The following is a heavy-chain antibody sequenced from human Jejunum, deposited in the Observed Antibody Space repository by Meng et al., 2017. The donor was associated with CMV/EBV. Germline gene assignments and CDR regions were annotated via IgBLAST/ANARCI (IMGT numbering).Heavy chain of an antibody. J-gene: IGHJ4*02. CDR2: IRPDRSST. D-gene: IGHD5-24*01. V-gene: IGHV3-74*01. CDR3: VRGGDGYGDFDY. Sequence: CAGCGFRFSGYWMHWVRQAGGKGLVWVSRIRPDRSSTYYADSVKSRLTISRDNANSVLFLQMNSLRSDDAAVYYCVRGGDGYGDFDYWGQGTLVTVSS. CDR1: GFRFSGYW.